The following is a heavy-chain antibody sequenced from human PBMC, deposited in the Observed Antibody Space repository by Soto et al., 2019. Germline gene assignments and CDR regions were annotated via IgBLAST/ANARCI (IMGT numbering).Heavy chain of an antibody. D-gene: IGHD3-3*01. CDR1: GYDFNTNW. V-gene: IGHV5-51*01. CDR3: ARLPRDCNKTSCYYADH. CDR2: MYPGDSDT. J-gene: IGHJ4*02. Sequence: GETLKISCRGSGYDFNTNWFGWVRQLPGRGLEWVGIMYPGDSDTRYNPSLQGHVTLSVDVTVSTAFLQWRSLETSDTGMYFCARLPRDCNKTSCYYADHWGQGTQVTVSS.